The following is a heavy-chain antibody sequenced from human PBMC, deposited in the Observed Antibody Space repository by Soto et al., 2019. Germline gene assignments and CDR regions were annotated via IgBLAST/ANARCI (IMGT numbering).Heavy chain of an antibody. CDR3: ARPARDFWSGYPSHYFDY. V-gene: IGHV3-30-3*01. CDR1: GFTFSSYA. CDR2: ISYDGSNK. J-gene: IGHJ4*02. D-gene: IGHD3-3*01. Sequence: GGSLRLSCAASGFTFSSYAMHWVRQAPGKGLEWVAVISYDGSNKYYADSVKGRFTISRDNSKNTLYLQMNSLGAEDTAVYYCARPARDFWSGYPSHYFDYWGQGTLVTVSS.